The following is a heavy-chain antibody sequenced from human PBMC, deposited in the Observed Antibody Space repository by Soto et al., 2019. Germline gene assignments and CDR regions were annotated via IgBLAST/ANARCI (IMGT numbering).Heavy chain of an antibody. CDR1: GFTFSSYA. J-gene: IGHJ6*02. Sequence: EVQLLESGGGLVQPGGSLRLSCAASGFTFSSYAMSWVRQAPGKGLEWVSRVNSDGTSTTYADSVKGRFTISRDNAKNTLSLQMNSLRAEDTAVYYCARDNYYGMGVWGQGTTVTVSS. CDR2: VNSDGTST. V-gene: IGHV3-74*02. CDR3: ARDNYYGMGV.